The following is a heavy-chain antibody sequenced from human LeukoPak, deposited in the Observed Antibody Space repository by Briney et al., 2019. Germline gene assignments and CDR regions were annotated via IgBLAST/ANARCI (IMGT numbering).Heavy chain of an antibody. D-gene: IGHD6-13*01. V-gene: IGHV3-23*01. CDR2: ISGSGAST. CDR3: AKRLGYSSSWAISDY. CDR1: GFTFSSYA. J-gene: IGHJ4*02. Sequence: GGSLRLSCAASGFTFSSYAMSWVRQAPGKGLEWVSTISGSGASTYYADSVKGRFTISRDNSKNTLYLQMNSLRAEDTAVYYCAKRLGYSSSWAISDYWGQGTLVTVSS.